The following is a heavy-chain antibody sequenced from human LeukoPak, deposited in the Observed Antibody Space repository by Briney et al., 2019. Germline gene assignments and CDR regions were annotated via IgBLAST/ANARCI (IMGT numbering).Heavy chain of an antibody. J-gene: IGHJ6*03. Sequence: PSETLSLTCTVSGGSNSSSSYYWGWIRQPPGKGLEWIESIYYSGSTYYNPSLKSRITISVDTSKNQFSLKLSSVTAADTAVYYCARVVHYYYYYYMDVWGKGTTVTVSS. CDR3: ARVVHYYYYYYMDV. D-gene: IGHD1-1*01. CDR1: GGSNSSSSYY. CDR2: IYYSGST. V-gene: IGHV4-39*07.